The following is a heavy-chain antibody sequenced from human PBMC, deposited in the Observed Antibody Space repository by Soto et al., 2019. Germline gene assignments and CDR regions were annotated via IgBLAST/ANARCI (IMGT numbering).Heavy chain of an antibody. CDR3: AKDHGGRSWYGGIDH. V-gene: IGHV3-9*01. D-gene: IGHD6-13*01. CDR2: VNWNSRSI. J-gene: IGHJ4*02. Sequence: EVQLVESGGGLVQPGRSLRLSCAASGFTFDDHAMHWVRQAPGKGLEWVSGVNWNSRSIDYADSVKGRFTISRDNAKNSLYLQMNRLRPEDTALYYCAKDHGGRSWYGGIDHWGQGTLVTVSS. CDR1: GFTFDDHA.